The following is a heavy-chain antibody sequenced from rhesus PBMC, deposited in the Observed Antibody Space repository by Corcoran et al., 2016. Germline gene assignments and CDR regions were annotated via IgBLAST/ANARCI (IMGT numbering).Heavy chain of an antibody. CDR2: IYGSGGVT. J-gene: IGHJ2*01. CDR3: ARVASYGDWYFDL. V-gene: IGHV4-106*01. D-gene: IGHD5-36*01. Sequence: QVQLQESGPGLVKPSETLSLTCAVSGGSISDDYYWSWIRQPPGKGLEWIGYIYGSGGVTNHNPSLKNRVTISIDTSKNQFSLKLSSVTAADTAVYYCARVASYGDWYFDLWGPGTPITISS. CDR1: GGSISDDYY.